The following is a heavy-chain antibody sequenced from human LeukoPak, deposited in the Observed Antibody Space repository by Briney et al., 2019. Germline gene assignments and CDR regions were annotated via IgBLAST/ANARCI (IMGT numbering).Heavy chain of an antibody. V-gene: IGHV1-46*01. J-gene: IGHJ4*02. CDR1: GYTFTSYY. Sequence: ASVKVSCKASGYTFTSYYMHWVRQAPGQGLEWMGIINPSGGSTSYAQKFQGRVTMTRDTSTSTVYMELSSLRSEDTAVYYCARDDVYYDSSGYLSADREYYFDYWGQGTLVTVSS. CDR3: ARDDVYYDSSGYLSADREYYFDY. CDR2: INPSGGST. D-gene: IGHD3-22*01.